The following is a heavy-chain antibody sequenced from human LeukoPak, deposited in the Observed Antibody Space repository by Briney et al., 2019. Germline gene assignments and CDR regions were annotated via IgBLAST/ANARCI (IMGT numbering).Heavy chain of an antibody. CDR2: VSSSSSYT. CDR3: ARKAQYNGHYPLDY. J-gene: IGHJ4*02. Sequence: PGGSLRLSCAASGFTFSDYYMSWIRQAPGKGLERVSYVSSSSSYTNYADSVKGRFTISRDSSKNTLFLQMNSLRAEDTALYFCARKAQYNGHYPLDYWGQGTLVTVSS. CDR1: GFTFSDYY. D-gene: IGHD1-7*01. V-gene: IGHV3-11*03.